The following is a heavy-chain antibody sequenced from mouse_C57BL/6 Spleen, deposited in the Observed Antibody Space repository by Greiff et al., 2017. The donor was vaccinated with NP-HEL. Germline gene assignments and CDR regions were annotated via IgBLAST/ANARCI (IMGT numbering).Heavy chain of an antibody. CDR3: TGDWGLRRGWYFDV. V-gene: IGHV1-15*01. CDR1: GYTFTDYE. D-gene: IGHD2-4*01. CDR2: IDPETGGT. Sequence: QVQLKESGAELVRPGASVTLSCKASGYTFTDYEMHWVKQTPVHGLEWIGAIDPETGGTAYNQKFKGKAILTADKSSSTAYMELRSLTSEDSAVYYCTGDWGLRRGWYFDVWGTGTTVTVSS. J-gene: IGHJ1*03.